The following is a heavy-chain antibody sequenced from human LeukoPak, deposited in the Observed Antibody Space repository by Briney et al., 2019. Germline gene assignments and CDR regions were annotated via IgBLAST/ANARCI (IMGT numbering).Heavy chain of an antibody. J-gene: IGHJ5*02. CDR3: ARGQGSSWYLGWFDP. Sequence: SETLSLTCTVSGGSISSSSYYWGWIRQPPGKGLEWIGEINHSGSTNYNPSLKSRVTISVDTSKNQFSLKLSSVTAADTAVYYCARGQGSSWYLGWFDPWGQGTLVTVSS. V-gene: IGHV4-39*07. D-gene: IGHD6-13*01. CDR1: GGSISSSSYY. CDR2: INHSGST.